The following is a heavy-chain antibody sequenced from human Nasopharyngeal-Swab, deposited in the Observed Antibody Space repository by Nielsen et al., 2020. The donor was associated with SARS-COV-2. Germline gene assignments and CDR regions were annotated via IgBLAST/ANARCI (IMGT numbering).Heavy chain of an antibody. CDR3: SRGLSGIAPSPVLGLGPWYSYYNMDV. Sequence: SETLSLPCAVFSGSFSDYKWHWVRQPPGKGLEWLGEINQGGTTNYNPSLQSRVTVSIDTSKNQFSLRLASVTAADTAVYYCSRGLSGIAPSPVLGLGPWYSYYNMDVWDKGTTVTVSS. CDR2: INQGGTT. D-gene: IGHD1-1*01. V-gene: IGHV4-34*01. J-gene: IGHJ6*03. CDR1: SGSFSDYK.